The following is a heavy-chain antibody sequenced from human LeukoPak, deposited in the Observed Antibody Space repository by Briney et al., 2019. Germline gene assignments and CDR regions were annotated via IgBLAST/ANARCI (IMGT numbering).Heavy chain of an antibody. Sequence: GGTLRLSCSASGFTFTTYGMNWVRQAPGKGLEWVSSITSSSSDIFYADSVKGRFTISRDNAKNSLYLKMNSLRVEDTAVYYCAAALAIAVGGTTPGDYWGQGTLVTVSS. CDR3: AAALAIAVGGTTPGDY. D-gene: IGHD6-19*01. CDR1: GFTFTTYG. CDR2: ITSSSSDI. V-gene: IGHV3-21*06. J-gene: IGHJ4*02.